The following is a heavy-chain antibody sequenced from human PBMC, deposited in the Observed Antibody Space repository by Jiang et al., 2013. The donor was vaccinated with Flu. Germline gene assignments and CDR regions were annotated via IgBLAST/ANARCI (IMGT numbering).Heavy chain of an antibody. J-gene: IGHJ6*02. Sequence: GAEVKKPGSSVKVSCKASGGTFSSYTISWVRQAPGQGLEWMGRIIPILGIANYAQKFQGRVTITADKSTSTAYMELSSLRSEDTAVYYCARVYMATITTTGHPYHFYGMDVWGQGTTVTVSS. D-gene: IGHD5-24*01. CDR2: IIPILGIA. CDR1: GGTFSSYT. V-gene: IGHV1-69*02. CDR3: ARVYMATITTTGHPYHFYGMDV.